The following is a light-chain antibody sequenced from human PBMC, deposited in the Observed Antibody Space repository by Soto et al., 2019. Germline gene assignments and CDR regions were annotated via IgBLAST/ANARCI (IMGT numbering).Light chain of an antibody. CDR2: DTS. V-gene: IGKV3-15*01. CDR1: QSVSSL. Sequence: IVLTQSPATLSVSPGERATLSCRASQSVSSLLAWYQQKPRQAPRLLIYDTSTRATGIPARFSGSGSGTDFPLTISSLQSEDFAIYYCQQYNIWPYTFGQGTKLEIK. CDR3: QQYNIWPYT. J-gene: IGKJ2*01.